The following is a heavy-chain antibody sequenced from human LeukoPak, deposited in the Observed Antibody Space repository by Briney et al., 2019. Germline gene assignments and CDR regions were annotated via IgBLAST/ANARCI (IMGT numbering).Heavy chain of an antibody. V-gene: IGHV3-20*04. CDR3: ARDRGDCSSTSCYPLADY. CDR2: INWNGGST. CDR1: GFTFDDYG. Sequence: GGSLRLSCAASGFTFDDYGMSWVRHAPGKGLERVSGINWNGGSTGYADSVKGRFTISRDNARNSLYLQMNSLRAEDTALYYCARDRGDCSSTSCYPLADYWGQGTLVTVSS. J-gene: IGHJ4*02. D-gene: IGHD2-2*03.